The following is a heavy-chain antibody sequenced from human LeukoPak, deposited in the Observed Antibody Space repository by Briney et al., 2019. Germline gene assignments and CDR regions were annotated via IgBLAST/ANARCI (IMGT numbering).Heavy chain of an antibody. Sequence: GGSLRLSCAASGFTFSSYGMHWVRQAPGKGLEWVAVISYDGSNKYYADSVKGRFTISRDNSKNTLYLQMNSLRAEDTAAYYCAKGPDGTDYWGQGTLVTVSS. V-gene: IGHV3-30*18. J-gene: IGHJ4*02. CDR3: AKGPDGTDY. CDR2: ISYDGSNK. CDR1: GFTFSSYG. D-gene: IGHD1-14*01.